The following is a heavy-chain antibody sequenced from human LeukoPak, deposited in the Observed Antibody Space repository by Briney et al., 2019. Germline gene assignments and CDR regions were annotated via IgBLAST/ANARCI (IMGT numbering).Heavy chain of an antibody. D-gene: IGHD3-16*02. J-gene: IGHJ1*01. V-gene: IGHV3-7*01. Sequence: QPGGSLRLSCAASGFTFGSHWMSWVRQAPGKGLEWVADVNLDGSDKHYVDSVKGRFTISRDNAESSLYLQVNSLRAEDTAVYYCVRDPRSFHFWGQGTLVTVSS. CDR3: VRDPRSFHF. CDR2: VNLDGSDK. CDR1: GFTFGSHW.